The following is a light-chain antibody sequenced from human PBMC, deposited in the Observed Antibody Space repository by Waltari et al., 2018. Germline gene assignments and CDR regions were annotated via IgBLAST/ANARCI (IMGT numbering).Light chain of an antibody. CDR3: LLAYGGARV. CDR1: TGPVTSNHY. Sequence: QAVVTQESSLTVSPGGTVTLTCASSTGPVTSNHYPYWFQQKPCQDPTTLIYDSTNRPPRTPARFSASLLGGKAALTLSGAQPEDEADYYCLLAYGGARVFGRGTKLTVL. CDR2: DST. J-gene: IGLJ3*02. V-gene: IGLV7-46*01.